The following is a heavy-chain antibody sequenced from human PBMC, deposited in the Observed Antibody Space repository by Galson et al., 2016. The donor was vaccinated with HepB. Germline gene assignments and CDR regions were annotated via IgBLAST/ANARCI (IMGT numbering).Heavy chain of an antibody. CDR1: GYNFPTYH. Sequence: SCKASGYNFPTYHITWVRQAPGQGLEWLGKISVYNGDTNYAERFQDRLTMTTDTSTSTVYLEVRSLRSDDTAVYYCAGEALFGVIVFDYWGQGTLVTVAS. CDR2: ISVYNGDT. V-gene: IGHV1-18*01. CDR3: AGEALFGVIVFDY. D-gene: IGHD3-16*02. J-gene: IGHJ4*02.